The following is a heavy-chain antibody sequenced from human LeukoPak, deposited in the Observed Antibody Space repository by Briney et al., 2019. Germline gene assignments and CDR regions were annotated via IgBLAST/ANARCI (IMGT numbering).Heavy chain of an antibody. V-gene: IGHV4-39*01. D-gene: IGHD3-10*01. Sequence: PSETLSLTCTVSGGSISSYYWGWIRQPPGKGLEWIGSIYYSGSTYYNPSLKSRVTISVDTSKNQFSLKLSSVTAADTAVYYCASPPHTLWSPGLYGMDVWGQGTTVTVSS. CDR2: IYYSGST. CDR1: GGSISSYY. J-gene: IGHJ6*02. CDR3: ASPPHTLWSPGLYGMDV.